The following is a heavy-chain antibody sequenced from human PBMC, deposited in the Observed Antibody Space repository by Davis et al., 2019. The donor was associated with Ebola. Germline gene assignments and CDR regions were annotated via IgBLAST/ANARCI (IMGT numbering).Heavy chain of an antibody. CDR3: ARGRPSTVTKGFYFDY. Sequence: PGGPLRLSCVASGFMFGNYWMTWVRQAPGKGLEWLANIRPDGSTQAYVASVKGRFTISRNNAKNSLYLQMNSLRDEDTAVYYCARGRPSTVTKGFYFDYWGQGTLVTVSS. J-gene: IGHJ4*02. V-gene: IGHV3-7*01. CDR2: IRPDGSTQ. CDR1: GFMFGNYW. D-gene: IGHD4-17*01.